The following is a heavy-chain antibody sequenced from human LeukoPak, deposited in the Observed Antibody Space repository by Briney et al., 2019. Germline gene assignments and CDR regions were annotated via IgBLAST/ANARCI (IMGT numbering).Heavy chain of an antibody. D-gene: IGHD2-2*01. J-gene: IGHJ4*02. V-gene: IGHV4-59*01. CDR3: ARDCSSTSCFDY. CDR1: GGSISSYY. CDR2: IYYSGSI. Sequence: SETLSLTCTVSGGSISSYYWSWLRQPPGKGLEWIGYIYYSGSINYNPSLKSRVTIPVDTSKNQFSLKLSSVTAADTAVYYCARDCSSTSCFDYWGQGTLVTVSS.